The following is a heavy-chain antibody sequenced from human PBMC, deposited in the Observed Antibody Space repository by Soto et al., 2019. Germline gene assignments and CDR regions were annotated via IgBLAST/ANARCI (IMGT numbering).Heavy chain of an antibody. Sequence: GGSLRLSCAASGFTFSSRNMNWVRQSPGKGLEWISYISSGADTIYYADSVKGRFSISRDNAKNSLYLQMNSLSAEDTAVYYCAVSDYIDYWGQGTLVTVSS. D-gene: IGHD2-21*01. CDR2: ISSGADTI. J-gene: IGHJ4*02. CDR3: AVSDYIDY. CDR1: GFTFSSRN. V-gene: IGHV3-48*01.